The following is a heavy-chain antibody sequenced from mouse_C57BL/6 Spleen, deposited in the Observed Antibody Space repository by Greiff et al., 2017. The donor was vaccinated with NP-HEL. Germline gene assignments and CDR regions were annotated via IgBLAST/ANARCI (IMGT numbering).Heavy chain of an antibody. Sequence: EVQLQQSGPELVKPGASVKISCKASGYTFTDYYMNWVKQSHGKSLEWIGDINPNNGGTSYNQKFKGKATLTVDKSSSTAYMELRSLTSEDSAVYYCARYDINYVVFDYWGQGTTLTVSS. D-gene: IGHD2-5*01. CDR1: GYTFTDYY. J-gene: IGHJ2*01. CDR2: INPNNGGT. V-gene: IGHV1-26*01. CDR3: ARYDINYVVFDY.